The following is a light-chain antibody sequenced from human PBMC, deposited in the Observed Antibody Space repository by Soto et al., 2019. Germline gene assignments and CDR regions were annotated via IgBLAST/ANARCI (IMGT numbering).Light chain of an antibody. V-gene: IGKV3-20*01. CDR1: QSVSSN. CDR3: QQYGSSQWT. J-gene: IGKJ1*01. Sequence: EIVMTQSPATLSVSPGARATLSCRASQSVSSNLAWYQQKPGQAPRLLIYGASSRATGIPDRFSGSGSGTDFTLTISRLEPEDFAVYYCQQYGSSQWTFGQGTKVDIK. CDR2: GAS.